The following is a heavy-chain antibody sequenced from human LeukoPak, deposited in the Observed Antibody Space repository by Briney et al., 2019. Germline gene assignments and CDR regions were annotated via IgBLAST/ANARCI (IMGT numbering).Heavy chain of an antibody. V-gene: IGHV3-21*01. J-gene: IGHJ3*02. CDR3: ARLSRGSGRDAFDI. D-gene: IGHD3-10*01. CDR2: ISSSSSYI. CDR1: GFTFSSYS. Sequence: PGRSLRLSCAASGFTFSSYSMNWVRQATGKGLEWVSSISSSSSYIYYADSVKGRFTISRDNAKNSLYLQMNSLRAEDTAVYYCARLSRGSGRDAFDIWGQGTMVTVSS.